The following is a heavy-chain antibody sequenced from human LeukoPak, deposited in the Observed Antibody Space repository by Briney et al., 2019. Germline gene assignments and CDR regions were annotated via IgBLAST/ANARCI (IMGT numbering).Heavy chain of an antibody. Sequence: GGSLRLSCAASGFTFSSYGMHWVRQAPGKGLEWVAFIRYDGSNKYYADSVKGRFTISRENSKNTLYLQMNSLRAEDTAVYYCAKESTHYGGGYFDYWGQGTLVTVSS. CDR3: AKESTHYGGGYFDY. J-gene: IGHJ4*02. CDR1: GFTFSSYG. CDR2: IRYDGSNK. D-gene: IGHD4-17*01. V-gene: IGHV3-30*02.